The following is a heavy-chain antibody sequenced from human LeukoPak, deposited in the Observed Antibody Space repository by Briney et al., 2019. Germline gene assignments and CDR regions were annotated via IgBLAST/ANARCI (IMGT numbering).Heavy chain of an antibody. D-gene: IGHD3-10*01. CDR1: GFTFSSYG. CDR3: AKDFGRFGELLSYYFDY. Sequence: GGSLRLSCAASGFTFSSYGMRWVRQAPEKRLEWVAVIWYDGSNKYYADSVKGRFTIARDNSKNTLYLQMNSLKAEDTAVYYCAKDFGRFGELLSYYFDYWGEGTLVTVSS. J-gene: IGHJ4*02. CDR2: IWYDGSNK. V-gene: IGHV3-33*06.